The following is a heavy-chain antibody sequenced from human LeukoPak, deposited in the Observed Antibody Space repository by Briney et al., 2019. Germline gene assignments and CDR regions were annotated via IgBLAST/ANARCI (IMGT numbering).Heavy chain of an antibody. D-gene: IGHD1-7*01. CDR3: AKDSHSWNYLFYYGMDV. Sequence: PGGSLRLSCAASGFTFSSYAMSWVRQAPGKGLEWVSAISGSGGYTFYADSVKGRFTISRDNSKNSLYAQMNSLRAEDTAVYDCAKDSHSWNYLFYYGMDVWGQGTTVTVSS. CDR1: GFTFSSYA. CDR2: ISGSGGYT. V-gene: IGHV3-23*01. J-gene: IGHJ6*02.